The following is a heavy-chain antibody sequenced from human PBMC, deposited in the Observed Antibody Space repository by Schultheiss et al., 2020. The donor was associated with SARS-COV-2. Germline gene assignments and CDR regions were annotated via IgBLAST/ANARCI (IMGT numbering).Heavy chain of an antibody. J-gene: IGHJ4*02. Sequence: GSLRLSCAASGFTFSSYSMNWVRQAPGKGLEWVSYISSSSSTIYYADSVKGRFTISKDNANNFLYLQMNSLRAEDTAVYYCARDGEGYEYWGQGTLVTVSS. D-gene: IGHD3-22*01. CDR1: GFTFSSYS. CDR2: ISSSSSTI. CDR3: ARDGEGYEY. V-gene: IGHV3-48*04.